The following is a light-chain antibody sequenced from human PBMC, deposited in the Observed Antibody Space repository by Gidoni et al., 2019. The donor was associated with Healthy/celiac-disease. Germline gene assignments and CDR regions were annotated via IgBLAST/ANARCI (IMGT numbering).Light chain of an antibody. CDR2: WAS. V-gene: IGKV4-1*01. CDR1: QSVLYRSKNKNY. Sequence: DSVLTQSPDSLAVSLGARATINCKSSQSVLYRSKNKNYLAWYQQKPGQPPKLLIYWASTRESGVPDRFRGRGSEAGFTLTISSLQAEGVAVYYCQQCYGTRTFXQXTKVEIK. J-gene: IGKJ1*01. CDR3: QQCYGTRT.